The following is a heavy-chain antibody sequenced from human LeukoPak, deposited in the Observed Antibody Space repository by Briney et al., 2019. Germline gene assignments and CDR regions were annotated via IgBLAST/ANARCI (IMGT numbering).Heavy chain of an antibody. CDR1: GGSVSSGSYY. Sequence: SETLSLTCTVSGGSVSSGSYYWSWIRQPPGKGLEWIGYIYYSGSTNYNPSLKSRVTISVDTSKNQFSLKLSSVTAPDTAVYYCARDWGGIWGQGTMVTVSS. D-gene: IGHD3-16*01. CDR2: IYYSGST. J-gene: IGHJ3*02. CDR3: ARDWGGI. V-gene: IGHV4-61*01.